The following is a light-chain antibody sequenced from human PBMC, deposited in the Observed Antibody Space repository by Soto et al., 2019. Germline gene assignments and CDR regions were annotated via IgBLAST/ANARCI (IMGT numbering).Light chain of an antibody. V-gene: IGKV1-5*01. Sequence: DIQMTQSPSTLSASVGDRVTITCRASQDIGTWLAWYQLKAGKVPNLLIYDASSLESGVPSRFSGSGSGTEFTLTISSLQRDDFATYYCQQYNDYWTFGQGTKVEAK. J-gene: IGKJ1*01. CDR2: DAS. CDR3: QQYNDYWT. CDR1: QDIGTW.